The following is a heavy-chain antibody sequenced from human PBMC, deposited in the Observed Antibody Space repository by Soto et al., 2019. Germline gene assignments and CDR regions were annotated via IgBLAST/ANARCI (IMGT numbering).Heavy chain of an antibody. CDR1: GFTFSSYS. CDR3: AKDIRIQLWREATG. CDR2: ISGSGGST. Sequence: GGSPRLSCAASGFTFSSYSMNWVRQAPGKGLEWVSAISGSGGSTYYADSVKGRFTISRDNSKNTLYLQMNSLRAEDTAVYYCAKDIRIQLWREATGWGQGTLVTVSS. V-gene: IGHV3-23*01. D-gene: IGHD5-18*01. J-gene: IGHJ4*02.